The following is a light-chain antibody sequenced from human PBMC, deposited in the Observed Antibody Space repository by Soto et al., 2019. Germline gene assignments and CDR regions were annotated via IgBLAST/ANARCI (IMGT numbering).Light chain of an antibody. J-gene: IGKJ2*01. V-gene: IGKV1-33*01. CDR2: DIS. Sequence: DIQMTQSASSLSASVGDRVTITCQASQVLSNYLNWYQQKPGKAPKLLIYDISTLEIGVPSRFSGSGSGTDFTFTITGLQPEDIATYYCQQYENLPYTFGQGTKLEI. CDR3: QQYENLPYT. CDR1: QVLSNY.